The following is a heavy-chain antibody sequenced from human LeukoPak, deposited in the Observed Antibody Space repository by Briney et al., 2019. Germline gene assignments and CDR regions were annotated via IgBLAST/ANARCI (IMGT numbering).Heavy chain of an antibody. D-gene: IGHD2-2*01. Sequence: PGRSLRLSCAASGFPFSSYGMHWVRQAPRKGLGWVSVIWNDGSKKPYADSVKGRFTASRDNQKNVVLLQMNTLRVDETAVYYAAKARHIVIIPADIEGFDYWGPGNLVTVAS. V-gene: IGHV3-33*06. CDR3: AKARHIVIIPADIEGFDY. J-gene: IGHJ4*02. CDR2: IWNDGSKK. CDR1: GFPFSSYG.